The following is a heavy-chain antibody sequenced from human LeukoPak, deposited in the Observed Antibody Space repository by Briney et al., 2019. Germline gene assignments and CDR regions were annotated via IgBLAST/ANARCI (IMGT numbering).Heavy chain of an antibody. V-gene: IGHV4-34*12. J-gene: IGHJ4*02. Sequence: PSETLSLTCTVSGGSISSYYWSWIRQPAGKGLEWIGEIIHSGSTNYNPSLKSRVTISLVTSKHQFSLKLSSVTAADTAVYYCARNWDGAIDYWGQGTLVTVSS. CDR3: ARNWDGAIDY. D-gene: IGHD4/OR15-4a*01. CDR2: IIHSGST. CDR1: GGSISSYY.